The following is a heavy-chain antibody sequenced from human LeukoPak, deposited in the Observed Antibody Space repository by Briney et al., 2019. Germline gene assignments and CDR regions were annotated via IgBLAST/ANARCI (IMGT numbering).Heavy chain of an antibody. CDR2: INHSGST. J-gene: IGHJ3*02. CDR3: ARIPPRSYCSGGSCYRNAFDI. D-gene: IGHD2-15*01. CDR1: GGSFSGYY. Sequence: SETLSLTCAVYGGSFSGYYWSWIRQPPGKGLEWIGEINHSGSTNCNPSLKSRVTISVDTSKNQFSLKLSSVTAADTAVYYCARIPPRSYCSGGSCYRNAFDIWGQGTMVTVSS. V-gene: IGHV4-34*01.